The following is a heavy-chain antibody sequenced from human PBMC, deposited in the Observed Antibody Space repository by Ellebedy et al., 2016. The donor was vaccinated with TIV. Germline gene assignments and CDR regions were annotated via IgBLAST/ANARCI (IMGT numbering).Heavy chain of an antibody. J-gene: IGHJ3*02. Sequence: SETLSLXXTVSGGSISSYYWSWIRQPPGKGLEWIGYIYYSGSTNYNPSLKSRVTISVDTSKNQFSLKLSSVTAADTAVYYCARVRLGYCSSTSCYNAFDIWGQGTMVTDSS. CDR2: IYYSGST. V-gene: IGHV4-59*12. D-gene: IGHD2-2*02. CDR3: ARVRLGYCSSTSCYNAFDI. CDR1: GGSISSYY.